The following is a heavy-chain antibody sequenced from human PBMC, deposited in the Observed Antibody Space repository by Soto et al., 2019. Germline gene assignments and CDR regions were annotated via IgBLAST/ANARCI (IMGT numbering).Heavy chain of an antibody. CDR1: GYTFTSYD. V-gene: IGHV1-8*01. D-gene: IGHD2-2*01. CDR2: MNPNSGNT. CDR3: ARVLGYCSSTSCYLPDY. J-gene: IGHJ4*02. Sequence: ASVKVSCKASGYTFTSYDINWVRQATGQGLEWMGWMNPNSGNTCYAQKFQGRVTMTRNTSISTAYMELSSLRSEDTAVYYCARVLGYCSSTSCYLPDYWGQGTLVTVSS.